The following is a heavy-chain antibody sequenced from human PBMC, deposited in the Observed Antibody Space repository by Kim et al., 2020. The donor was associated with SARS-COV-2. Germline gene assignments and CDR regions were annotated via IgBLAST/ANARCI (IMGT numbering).Heavy chain of an antibody. Sequence: ASVKVSCKASGYTFTGYYMHWVRQAPGQGLEWMGWINPNSGGTNYAQKFQGWVTMTRYTSISTAYMELSRLRSDDTAVYYCARDAYYYGSGSYYYFDYWGQGTLVTVSS. J-gene: IGHJ4*02. CDR1: GYTFTGYY. CDR2: INPNSGGT. V-gene: IGHV1-2*04. CDR3: ARDAYYYGSGSYYYFDY. D-gene: IGHD3-10*01.